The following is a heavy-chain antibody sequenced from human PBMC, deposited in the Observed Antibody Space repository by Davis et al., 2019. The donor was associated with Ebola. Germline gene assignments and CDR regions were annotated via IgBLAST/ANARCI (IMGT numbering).Heavy chain of an antibody. CDR1: GFIVRNYH. J-gene: IGHJ6*04. CDR2: LYRGGPT. V-gene: IGHV3-66*01. Sequence: GGSLRLSCAASGFIVRNYHISWVRQAPGKGLEWVSVLYRGGPTHYADSVQGRFTISRDDSKNTLYLQMNSLRAEDTAVYYCAKEREDYFAMDVWGKGATVTVSS. CDR3: AKEREDYFAMDV.